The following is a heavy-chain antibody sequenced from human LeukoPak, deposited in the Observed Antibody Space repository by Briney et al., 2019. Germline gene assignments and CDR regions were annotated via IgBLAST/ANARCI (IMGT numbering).Heavy chain of an antibody. CDR1: GFTFSKYW. Sequence: GGSLRLSCAASGFTFSKYWMLWVPQAPGKGLESVSRINTDGTVTTNADSVKGRFTVSRDNADNTMFLQMNSVRDEDTAVYYCATRQWLAPPPDSWGQGTPVTVSS. V-gene: IGHV3-74*01. CDR2: INTDGTVT. J-gene: IGHJ4*02. CDR3: ATRQWLAPPPDS. D-gene: IGHD6-19*01.